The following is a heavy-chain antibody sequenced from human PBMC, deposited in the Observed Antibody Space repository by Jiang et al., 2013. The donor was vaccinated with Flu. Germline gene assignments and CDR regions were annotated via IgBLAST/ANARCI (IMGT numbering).Heavy chain of an antibody. J-gene: IGHJ4*02. V-gene: IGHV1-2*04. CDR1: GYTFTGYF. Sequence: SGAEVKKPGASVKVSCKASGYTFTGYFMHWVRQAPGQGLEWMGWINPNSGGTNYAQKFQGWVTMTRDTSINTAYMELSRLKSDDTAVYYCAREEKNGDYYDYWGQGTLVTVSS. CDR3: AREEKNGDYYDY. CDR2: INPNSGGT. D-gene: IGHD4-17*01.